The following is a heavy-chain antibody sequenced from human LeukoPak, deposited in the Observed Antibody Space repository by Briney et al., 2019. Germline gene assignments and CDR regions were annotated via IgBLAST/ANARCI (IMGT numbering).Heavy chain of an antibody. V-gene: IGHV3-21*01. CDR3: ARGSVPAAIGRWFDP. CDR2: ISSSSSYI. D-gene: IGHD2-2*02. CDR1: GFTFSSYS. J-gene: IGHJ5*02. Sequence: GGSLRLSCAASGFTFSSYSMNWVRQAPGKGLEWVSSISSSSSYIYYADSVKGRFIISRDNAKNSLYLQMNSLRAEDTAVYYCARGSVPAAIGRWFDPWGQGTLVTVSS.